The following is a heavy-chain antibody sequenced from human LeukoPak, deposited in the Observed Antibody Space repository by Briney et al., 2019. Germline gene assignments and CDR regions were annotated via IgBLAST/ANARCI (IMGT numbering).Heavy chain of an antibody. D-gene: IGHD1-26*01. Sequence: GGSLRLSCAASGFTFSDYYMSWIRQAPGKGLEWVSYISNGGGAIYYADSVKGRFTISRDNAMNSLFLQMNSLRAEDTAVYYCARVRGSYSSDSWGQGTLVTVSS. CDR2: ISNGGGAI. CDR3: ARVRGSYSSDS. V-gene: IGHV3-11*04. J-gene: IGHJ4*02. CDR1: GFTFSDYY.